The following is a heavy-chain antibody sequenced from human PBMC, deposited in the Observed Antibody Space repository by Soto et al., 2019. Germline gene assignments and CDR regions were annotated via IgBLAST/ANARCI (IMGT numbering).Heavy chain of an antibody. CDR2: LSAGRRE. D-gene: IGHD4-17*01. J-gene: IGHJ4*02. CDR3: AKESMPEHYGDTLFDY. CDR1: GFSFVNYA. Sequence: DVQLLESGGGLVQPGGSLRLSCEASGFSFVNYALSWVRQAPGKGLEWVATLSAGRREYYADSVKGRFTIAKDFSTNTLHLQARSLRADDTAVYYCAKESMPEHYGDTLFDYWGQGTRVTVSS. V-gene: IGHV3-23*01.